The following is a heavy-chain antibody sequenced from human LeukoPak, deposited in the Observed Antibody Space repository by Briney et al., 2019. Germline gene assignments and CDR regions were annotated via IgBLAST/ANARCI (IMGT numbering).Heavy chain of an antibody. J-gene: IGHJ4*02. D-gene: IGHD2-15*01. CDR2: IYSGGTT. Sequence: GGSLRLSCAASGFTVSSNYMNWVRQAPGKGLEWVSVIYSGGTTYYADSVKGRFTISRGNSKNMLYLEMNSLRAEDTAVYYCARDGGSSRGFDYWGPGTLVTVSS. V-gene: IGHV3-53*01. CDR1: GFTVSSNY. CDR3: ARDGGSSRGFDY.